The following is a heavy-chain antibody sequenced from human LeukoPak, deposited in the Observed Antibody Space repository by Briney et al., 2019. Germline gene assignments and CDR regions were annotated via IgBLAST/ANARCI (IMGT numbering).Heavy chain of an antibody. CDR3: ARDYYYDSSGYYDI. D-gene: IGHD3-22*01. Sequence: GASVTVSCKASGYTFTSHAMNWVRQAPGQGLEWMGWINTNTGNPTYAQGFTGRFVFSLDTSVSTAYLQISSLKAEDTAVYYCARDYYYDSSGYYDIWGQGTMVTVSS. J-gene: IGHJ3*02. V-gene: IGHV7-4-1*02. CDR1: GYTFTSHA. CDR2: INTNTGNP.